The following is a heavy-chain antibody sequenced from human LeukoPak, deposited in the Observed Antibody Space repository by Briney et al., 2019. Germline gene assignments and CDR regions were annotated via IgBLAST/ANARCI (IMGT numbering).Heavy chain of an antibody. Sequence: GGSLRLSCAASGFTFSDYYMSWIRQAPGKGLEWVSYISRSSSYTNYADSVKGRFTISRDNAKNSLYLQMNSLRAEDTAVYYCPRGAARDYYFDYWGQGTLVTVSS. CDR2: ISRSSSYT. CDR3: PRGAARDYYFDY. V-gene: IGHV3-11*05. J-gene: IGHJ4*02. CDR1: GFTFSDYY. D-gene: IGHD6-25*01.